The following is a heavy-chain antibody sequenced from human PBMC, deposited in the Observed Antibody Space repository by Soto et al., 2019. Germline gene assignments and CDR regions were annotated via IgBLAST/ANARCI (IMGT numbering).Heavy chain of an antibody. D-gene: IGHD4-17*01. CDR2: IYYSGST. CDR1: GGSISSGGYY. V-gene: IGHV4-31*03. Sequence: QVQLQESGPGLVKPSQTLSLTCTVSGGSISSGGYYWSWIRQHPGKGLEWIGCIYYSGSTYYNPSLKSRVTISVDTSKNQFSLKLSSVTAADTAVYYCAREVLHYGDYVFWGYFDYWGQGTLVTVSS. J-gene: IGHJ4*02. CDR3: AREVLHYGDYVFWGYFDY.